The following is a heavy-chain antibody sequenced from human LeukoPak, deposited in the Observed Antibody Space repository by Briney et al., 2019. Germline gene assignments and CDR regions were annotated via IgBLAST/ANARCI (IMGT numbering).Heavy chain of an antibody. CDR2: IYHSGNT. V-gene: IGHV4-38-2*02. CDR3: ARGFRGDNFDY. D-gene: IGHD7-27*01. Sequence: SETLSLTCSVSGYSISSGFYWGWIRQPPGKGLEWIGNIYHSGNTYYNPSLKSRVTISVDTSKNQFSLKLRSVTAADTAVYYCARGFRGDNFDYWGQGTLVTVSS. CDR1: GYSISSGFY. J-gene: IGHJ4*02.